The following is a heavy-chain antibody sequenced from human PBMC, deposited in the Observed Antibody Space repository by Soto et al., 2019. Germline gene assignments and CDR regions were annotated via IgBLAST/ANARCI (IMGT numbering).Heavy chain of an antibody. CDR1: GFTFNSYA. CDR3: ATNSYGYVSTYYFAY. J-gene: IGHJ4*02. Sequence: QVQLVESGGGVVQPGRSLRLSCAASGFTFNSYAMHWVRQAPGKGLEWVAVISYDASTKYYADSVKGRFTISRDNSKNTLYLQMNSLRAEDTAVYYCATNSYGYVSTYYFAYWGQGTLVTVSS. D-gene: IGHD5-18*01. V-gene: IGHV3-30*03. CDR2: ISYDASTK.